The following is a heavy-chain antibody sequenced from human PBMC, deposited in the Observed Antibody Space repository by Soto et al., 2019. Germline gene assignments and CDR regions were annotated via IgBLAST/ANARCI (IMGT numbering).Heavy chain of an antibody. Sequence: ASVKVSCKASGYTFTSYDINWVRQATGQGLEWMGWMNPNSGNTGYAQKFQGRVTMTRNTSISTAYMELSSLRSDDTAVYFCARSLRATSPLTFWGQGTPVTVSS. CDR1: GYTFTSYD. CDR3: ARSLRATSPLTF. CDR2: MNPNSGNT. V-gene: IGHV1-8*01. D-gene: IGHD7-27*01. J-gene: IGHJ4*02.